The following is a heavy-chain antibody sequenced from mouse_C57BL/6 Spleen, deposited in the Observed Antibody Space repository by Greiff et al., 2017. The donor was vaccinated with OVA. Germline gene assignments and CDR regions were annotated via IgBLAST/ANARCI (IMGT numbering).Heavy chain of an antibody. J-gene: IGHJ2*01. CDR1: GYAFTNYL. V-gene: IGHV1-54*01. D-gene: IGHD1-1*01. CDR2: INPGSGGT. CDR3: ARESFYYGSSVDY. Sequence: QVQLQQSGAELVRPGTSVKVSCKASGYAFTNYLIEWVKQRPGQGLEWIGVINPGSGGTNYNEKFKGKATLTADKSSSTAYMQLSSLTSEDSAVYFCARESFYYGSSVDYWGQGTTLTVSS.